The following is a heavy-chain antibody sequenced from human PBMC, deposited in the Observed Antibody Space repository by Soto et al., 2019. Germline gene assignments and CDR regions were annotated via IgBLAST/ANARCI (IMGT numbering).Heavy chain of an antibody. D-gene: IGHD2-15*01. V-gene: IGHV3-9*01. CDR2: ISWNSGRI. CDR3: VKDSAGSCCTFYLDY. J-gene: IGHJ4*02. CDR1: GFTFDDYA. Sequence: EVQLVESGGGLVQPGRSLRLSCAASGFTFDDYAMHWVRQVPGKGLEWVSGISWNSGRIGYADSVKGRFTISRDSAKNSRFLQMSSLRVEDTALYYCVKDSAGSCCTFYLDYWGQGALVTVSS.